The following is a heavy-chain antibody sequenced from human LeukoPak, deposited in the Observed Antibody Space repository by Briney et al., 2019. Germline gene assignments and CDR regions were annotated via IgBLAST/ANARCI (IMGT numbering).Heavy chain of an antibody. CDR2: IYSGGST. CDR3: ARVPSIAARRGVYYYGMDV. Sequence: GGSLRLSCAASGFTVSSNYMSWVRQAPGKGLEWVSVIYSGGSTYYADSVKGRFTISRDNSKNTLYLQMNSLRAEDMAVYYCARVPSIAARRGVYYYGMDVWGQGTTVTVSS. D-gene: IGHD6-6*01. CDR1: GFTVSSNY. V-gene: IGHV3-53*01. J-gene: IGHJ6*02.